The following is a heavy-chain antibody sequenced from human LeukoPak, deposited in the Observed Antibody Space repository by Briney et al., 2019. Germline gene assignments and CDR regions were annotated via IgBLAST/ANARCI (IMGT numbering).Heavy chain of an antibody. CDR2: IHYSGST. Sequence: SETLSLTCTVSGGSISSSSYHWGWIRQPPGKGLEWIGSIHYSGSTSYNPSLKSRVTISIDTSKNQFSLKLTSVTAADTAVYYCARLEGLGSTWPDNWGQGTLVTVSS. V-gene: IGHV4-39*01. CDR1: GGSISSSSYH. J-gene: IGHJ4*02. CDR3: ARLEGLGSTWPDN. D-gene: IGHD6-13*01.